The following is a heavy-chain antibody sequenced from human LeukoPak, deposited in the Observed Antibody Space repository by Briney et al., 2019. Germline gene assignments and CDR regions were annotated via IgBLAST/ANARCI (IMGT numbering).Heavy chain of an antibody. Sequence: GGSLRLSCAASGFTFSSYSMNWVRQAPGKGLEWVSSISSSSSYIYYADSVKGRFTISRDNAKNSLYLQMNSLRAEDTAVYYCARNAGSGTYYFDYWGQGTLVTVSS. CDR2: ISSSSSYI. J-gene: IGHJ4*02. D-gene: IGHD6-19*01. V-gene: IGHV3-21*01. CDR1: GFTFSSYS. CDR3: ARNAGSGTYYFDY.